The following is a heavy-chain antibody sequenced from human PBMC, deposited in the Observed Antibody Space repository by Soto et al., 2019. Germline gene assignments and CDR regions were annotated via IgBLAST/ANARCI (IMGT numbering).Heavy chain of an antibody. Sequence: SETLSLTCTVSGASISSGTYYWNWIRPSPEKGLEWIGCIHPSGGTHYNPSLKSRVSISDDTSKNQLSLKMSSVSAADTAVYYCARGQDYRKSGYWGQGTLVTVSS. CDR1: GASISSGTYY. CDR2: IHPSGGT. V-gene: IGHV4-31*03. D-gene: IGHD4-4*01. J-gene: IGHJ4*02. CDR3: ARGQDYRKSGY.